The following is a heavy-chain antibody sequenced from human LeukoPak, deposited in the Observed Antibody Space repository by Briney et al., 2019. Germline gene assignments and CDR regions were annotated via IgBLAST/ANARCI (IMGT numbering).Heavy chain of an antibody. Sequence: PGGSLRLSCAASGFTFSSYSMNWVRQAPGKGLEWVSSISSSSNFIYYADSVKGRFTISRDNAKKSLYLQMNSLRAEDTAVYYCERAISDYDASDIWGQGTMVTVSS. V-gene: IGHV3-21*01. CDR2: ISSSSNFI. CDR1: GFTFSSYS. CDR3: ERAISDYDASDI. D-gene: IGHD4-17*01. J-gene: IGHJ3*02.